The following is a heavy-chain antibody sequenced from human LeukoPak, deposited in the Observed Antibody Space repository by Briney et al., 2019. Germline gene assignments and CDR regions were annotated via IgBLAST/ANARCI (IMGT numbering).Heavy chain of an antibody. CDR3: ASFRSGSYPRLDY. J-gene: IGHJ4*02. V-gene: IGHV3-21*01. CDR1: GFTFSSYS. CDR2: ISSSSSYI. D-gene: IGHD3-10*01. Sequence: GGSLRLSCAASGFTFSSYSMNWVRQAPGKGREWVSSISSSSSYIYYADSVKGRFTISRDNAKNSLYLQMNSLRAEDTAVYYCASFRSGSYPRLDYWGQGTLVTVSS.